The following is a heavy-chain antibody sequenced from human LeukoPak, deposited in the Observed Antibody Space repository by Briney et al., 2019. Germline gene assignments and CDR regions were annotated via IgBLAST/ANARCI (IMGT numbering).Heavy chain of an antibody. CDR2: MHHSGST. J-gene: IGHJ5*02. CDR3: ARHAAVEGSSGWSPLWWFDP. CDR1: GGSIRSYY. D-gene: IGHD6-19*01. Sequence: SETLSLTCTVSGGSIRSYYWRWIRQPPGKGLEWIGYMHHSGSTKHNTYLKSRVTISVETSKRQFSLKMSYVTAADTAVYYCARHAAVEGSSGWSPLWWFDPWGQGTLVTVSS. V-gene: IGHV4-59*08.